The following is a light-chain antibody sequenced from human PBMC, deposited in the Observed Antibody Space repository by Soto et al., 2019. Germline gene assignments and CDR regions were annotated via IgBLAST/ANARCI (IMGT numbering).Light chain of an antibody. Sequence: EIVLTQSPGTLSLSPGERATLSCRASQSVSRNYLAWYQQKPGQAPRLLIYGASSRPGGIPDKFSGSGSGTDFTLTINRLEPEDFAAYYCQQYETSPYTFAQGTKLEI. CDR3: QQYETSPYT. J-gene: IGKJ2*01. CDR1: QSVSRNY. CDR2: GAS. V-gene: IGKV3-20*01.